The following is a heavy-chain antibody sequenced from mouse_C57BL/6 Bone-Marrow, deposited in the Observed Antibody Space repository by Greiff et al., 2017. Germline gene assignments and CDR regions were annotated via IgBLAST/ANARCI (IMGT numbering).Heavy chain of an antibody. V-gene: IGHV1-55*01. Sequence: LVESGAELVKPGASVKMSCKASGYTFTSYWITWVKQRPGQGLEWIGDIYPGSGSTNYNEKFKSKATLTVDTSSSTAYMQLSSLTSEDSAVYYCANPFDYWGQGTTLTVSS. CDR2: IYPGSGST. CDR1: GYTFTSYW. J-gene: IGHJ2*01. CDR3: ANPFDY.